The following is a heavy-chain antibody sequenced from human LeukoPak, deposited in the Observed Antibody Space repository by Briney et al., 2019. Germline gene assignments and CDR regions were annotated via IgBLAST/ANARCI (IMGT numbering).Heavy chain of an antibody. J-gene: IGHJ4*02. D-gene: IGHD3-10*01. CDR3: ARVSIGSGSYKPRPYYFDY. V-gene: IGHV3-7*01. Sequence: GGSLRLSCAASGFTFSSYWMSWVRQAPGKGLEWVANIKQDGSEKYYVDSVKGRFTISRDNAKNSLYLQMNSLRAEDTAVYYCARVSIGSGSYKPRPYYFDYWGQGTLVTVSS. CDR2: IKQDGSEK. CDR1: GFTFSSYW.